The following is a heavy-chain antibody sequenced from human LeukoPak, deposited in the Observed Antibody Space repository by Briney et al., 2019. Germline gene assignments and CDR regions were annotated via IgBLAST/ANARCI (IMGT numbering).Heavy chain of an antibody. CDR3: AAPSSYCGDDCLDY. Sequence: PSETLSLTCGVYGGSFSDYYWSWIRQPPGKGLEWIGEINHSGSTDYNPSPKSRVTISLDTSMNQFSLNLSSVTAADTAVYYCAAPSSYCGDDCLDYWGQGTLVTVSS. J-gene: IGHJ4*02. CDR2: INHSGST. CDR1: GGSFSDYY. V-gene: IGHV4-34*01. D-gene: IGHD2-21*02.